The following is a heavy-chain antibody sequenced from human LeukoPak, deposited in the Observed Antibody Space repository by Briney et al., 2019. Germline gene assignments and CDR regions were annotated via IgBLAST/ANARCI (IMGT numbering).Heavy chain of an antibody. CDR1: GYSFTSYW. D-gene: IGHD6-6*01. V-gene: IGHV5-51*01. CDR2: IYPADSDT. J-gene: IGHJ4*02. Sequence: GESLKISCKGSGYSFTSYWIGWVRQMPGKGLEWMGIIYPADSDTRYSPSFQGQVTISADKSISTAYLQWGSLKASDTAMYYCARLRSARSFDYWGQGTLVTVSS. CDR3: ARLRSARSFDY.